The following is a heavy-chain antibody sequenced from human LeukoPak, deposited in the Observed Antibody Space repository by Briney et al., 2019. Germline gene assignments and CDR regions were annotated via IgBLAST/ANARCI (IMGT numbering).Heavy chain of an antibody. CDR3: AKEVAAASGGIY. V-gene: IGHV3-74*01. Sequence: GGSLRLSCAASGITLSNYWMYWVRQAPGKGPVWVSRIKSDGSSTNYADSVKGRFTISRDNAKNTLYLQMNSLRAEDTAVYYCAKEVAAASGGIYWGQGTLVTVSS. CDR1: GITLSNYW. J-gene: IGHJ4*02. D-gene: IGHD6-13*01. CDR2: IKSDGSST.